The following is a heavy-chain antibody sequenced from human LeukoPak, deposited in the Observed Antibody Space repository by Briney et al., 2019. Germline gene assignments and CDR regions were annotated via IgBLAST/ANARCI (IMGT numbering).Heavy chain of an antibody. CDR1: GNTFSSYF. CDR2: IIPIFGTA. Sequence: GASVKVSCKASGNTFSSYFIHWVRQAPGQGLEWMGGIIPIFGTANYAQKFQGRVTITADESTSTAYMELSSLRSEDTAVYYCARGDIVVVPAATEGGYYYGMDVWGQGTTVTVSS. V-gene: IGHV1-69*13. J-gene: IGHJ6*02. D-gene: IGHD2-2*01. CDR3: ARGDIVVVPAATEGGYYYGMDV.